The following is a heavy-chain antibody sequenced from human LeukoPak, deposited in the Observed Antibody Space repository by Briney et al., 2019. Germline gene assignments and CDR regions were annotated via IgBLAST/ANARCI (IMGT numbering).Heavy chain of an antibody. Sequence: ASVKVSCKASGYTFTSYDINWVRQATGQGLKWMGWMNPNSGNTGYAQKFQGRVTMTRNTSISTAYMELSSLRSEDTAVYYCARGTRSYYYYYYMDVWGKGTTVTISS. D-gene: IGHD1-26*01. CDR3: ARGTRSYYYYYYMDV. V-gene: IGHV1-8*01. J-gene: IGHJ6*03. CDR2: MNPNSGNT. CDR1: GYTFTSYD.